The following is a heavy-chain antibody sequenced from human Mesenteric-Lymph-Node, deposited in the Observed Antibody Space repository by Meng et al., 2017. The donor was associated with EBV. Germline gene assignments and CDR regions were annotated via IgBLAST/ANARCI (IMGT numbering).Heavy chain of an antibody. J-gene: IGHJ4*02. CDR2: IVGGGGRT. Sequence: EVQRLDSGGHLVWPGGSLRLSCAASGFIFSSYTMTWVRQAPGKGLEWVSGIVGGGGRTYYADSVRGRFTIYRDSSGNTLYLQMNSLRVEDTAVYYCARTRGIATAGTNYYFDYWGQGTLVTVSS. CDR3: ARTRGIATAGTNYYFDY. CDR1: GFIFSSYT. V-gene: IGHV3-23*01. D-gene: IGHD6-13*01.